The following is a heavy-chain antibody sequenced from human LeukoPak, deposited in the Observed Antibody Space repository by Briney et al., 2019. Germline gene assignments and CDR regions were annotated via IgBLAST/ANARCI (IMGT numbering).Heavy chain of an antibody. CDR2: IIPIFGTA. D-gene: IGHD3-22*01. CDR3: ARDLLGFDDYYDSSGYYAFDI. J-gene: IGHJ3*02. V-gene: IGHV1-69*13. CDR1: GGTFTSYA. Sequence: SVKVSCKASGGTFTSYAISWVRQAPGQGLEWMGGIIPIFGTANYAQKFQGRVTITADESTSTAYMELSSLRSEDTAVYYCARDLLGFDDYYDSSGYYAFDIWGQGTMVTVSS.